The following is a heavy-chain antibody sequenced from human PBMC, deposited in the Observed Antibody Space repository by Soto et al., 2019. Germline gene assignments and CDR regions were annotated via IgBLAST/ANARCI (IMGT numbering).Heavy chain of an antibody. CDR1: GFTFSDHY. CDR2: IRNKANSYTT. CDR3: VTGPTSRYLVTTWDY. V-gene: IGHV3-72*01. J-gene: IGHJ4*02. Sequence: EVQLVESGGGLVQPGGSLRLSCVVSGFTFSDHYMDWVRQAPGKGLEWVGRIRNKANSYTTVYAASVKGRFTISRDDPQNSMYLEMNSPKVEATAEYYCVTGPTSRYLVTTWDYWCQGPMVTVSS. D-gene: IGHD4-17*01.